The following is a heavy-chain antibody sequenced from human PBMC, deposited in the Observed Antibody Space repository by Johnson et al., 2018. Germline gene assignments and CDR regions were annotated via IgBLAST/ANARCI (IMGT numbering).Heavy chain of an antibody. V-gene: IGHV4-34*01. Sequence: QVQLQQWGAGLLKPSETLSLTCAVYGGSFSDYYWSWIRQPPGKGLEWIGEINYSASTNYNPSLKSRVTISVDTSKNQFSPKLSSVIAADTAVYYCARAPLGATRTQYFQHWGQGALVIVSS. J-gene: IGHJ1*01. CDR2: INYSAST. CDR3: ARAPLGATRTQYFQH. CDR1: GGSFSDYY. D-gene: IGHD1-26*01.